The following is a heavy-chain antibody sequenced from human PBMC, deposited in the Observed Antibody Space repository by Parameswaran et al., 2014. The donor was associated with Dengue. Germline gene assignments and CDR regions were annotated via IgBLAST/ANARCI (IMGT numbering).Heavy chain of an antibody. J-gene: IGHJ4*02. D-gene: IGHD3-16*01. CDR2: MNPNSGNT. V-gene: IGHV1-8*01. CDR3: ARGPRLAQYYDYVWGSYTLRFDY. Sequence: WVRQAPGQGLEWMGWMNPNSGNTGYAQKFQGRVTMTRNTSISTAYMELSSLRSEDTAVYYCARGPRLAQYYDYVWGSYTLRFDYWGQGTLVTVSS.